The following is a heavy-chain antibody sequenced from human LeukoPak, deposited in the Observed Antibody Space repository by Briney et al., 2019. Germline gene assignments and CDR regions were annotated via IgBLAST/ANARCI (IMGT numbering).Heavy chain of an antibody. CDR2: INTDGSST. CDR3: AREGIIAGADY. CDR1: GFTFSSYW. V-gene: IGHV3-74*01. J-gene: IGHJ4*02. D-gene: IGHD6-13*01. Sequence: PGGSLRLSCAASGFTFSSYWMHWVRQAPGKGLVWVSRINTDGSSTSYADSVKGRFTISRDNAKNTLYLQMNSLRAEDTAMYYCAREGIIAGADYWGQGTLVTVSS.